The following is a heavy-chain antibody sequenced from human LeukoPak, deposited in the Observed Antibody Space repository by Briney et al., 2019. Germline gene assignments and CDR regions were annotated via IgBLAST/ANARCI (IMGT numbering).Heavy chain of an antibody. V-gene: IGHV3-9*01. CDR3: ARDYGPVAASDY. J-gene: IGHJ4*02. CDR2: ISWNSGSI. CDR1: GFIFDDYA. D-gene: IGHD2-21*02. Sequence: GGSLRLSCAASGFIFDDYAIHWVRQVPGKGLEWVSGISWNSGSIGYADSVKGRFTISRDNSKNTLYLQMNSLRAEDTAVYYCARDYGPVAASDYWGQGTLVTVSS.